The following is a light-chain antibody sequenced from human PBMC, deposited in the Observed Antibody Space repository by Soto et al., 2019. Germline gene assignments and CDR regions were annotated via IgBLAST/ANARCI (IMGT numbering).Light chain of an antibody. CDR1: SSDVGRYNY. V-gene: IGLV2-14*01. J-gene: IGLJ2*01. CDR2: EVT. Sequence: QSALTQPASVSGSPGQSVTISCTGTSSDVGRYNYVSWYQQYPGKAPKLIIYEVTTRPSGVSNRFSGCKSGNTASLTISGLQAEDEADYYCTSYTSINTLVVFGGGTKLTVL. CDR3: TSYTSINTLVV.